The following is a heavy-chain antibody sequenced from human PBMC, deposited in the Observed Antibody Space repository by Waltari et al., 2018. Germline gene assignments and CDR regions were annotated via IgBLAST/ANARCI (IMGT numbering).Heavy chain of an antibody. V-gene: IGHV4-34*01. CDR1: GGSFSGYY. CDR3: ARGGDIVATIVYPFDY. Sequence: QVQLQQWGAGLLKPPETLSLTCAAYGGSFSGYYWSWIRQPPGKGLGWIGELNHSGSTNYNPSLKSRVTISVDRSKNQFSLQLSSVTAADTAVYYCARGGDIVATIVYPFDYWGQGTLVTVSS. CDR2: LNHSGST. J-gene: IGHJ4*02. D-gene: IGHD5-12*01.